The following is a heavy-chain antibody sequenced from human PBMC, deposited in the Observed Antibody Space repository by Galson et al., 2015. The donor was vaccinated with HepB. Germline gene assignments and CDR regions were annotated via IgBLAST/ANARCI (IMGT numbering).Heavy chain of an antibody. V-gene: IGHV3-30*09. J-gene: IGHJ4*02. CDR2: ILYDGSNK. CDR3: ARTRSRGIIGHSYYLDY. D-gene: IGHD3-10*01. Sequence: SLRLSCAASGFTFSSYGMHWVRQAPGKGLEWVAGILYDGSNKQYADSVKGRLAISRDNSKNTLYLQMNSLRGGDTAVYYCARTRSRGIIGHSYYLDYWGQGTLVTV. CDR1: GFTFSSYG.